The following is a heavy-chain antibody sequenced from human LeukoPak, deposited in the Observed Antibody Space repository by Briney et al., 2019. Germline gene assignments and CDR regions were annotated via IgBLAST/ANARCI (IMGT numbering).Heavy chain of an antibody. CDR3: ARERGLDY. CDR1: GFTFSSYW. CDR2: INGDGSST. D-gene: IGHD3-10*01. J-gene: IGHJ4*02. V-gene: IGHV3-74*01. Sequence: QSGGSLRLSCAASGFTFSSYWMHWVRQAPGKGLVWVSRINGDGSSTTYADSVKGRFTISRDNAKNSLYLQMNSLRAEDTAVYYCARERGLDYWGQGTLVTVSS.